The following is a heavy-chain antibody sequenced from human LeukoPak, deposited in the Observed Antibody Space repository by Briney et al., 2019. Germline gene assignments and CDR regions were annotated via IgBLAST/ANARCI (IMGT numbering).Heavy chain of an antibody. CDR3: ARDPNGDYIGAFDM. V-gene: IGHV3-23*01. CDR1: GFTFSAYA. CDR2: IRGGGTSE. Sequence: GGSLRLSCTASGFTFSAYAMMWVRQAPGKGPEWVSAIRGGGTSEFYADSVKGRFRISRDNSKDTLFLQMNSLRAEDTAVYYCARDPNGDYIGAFDMWGPGTMVTASS. J-gene: IGHJ3*02. D-gene: IGHD4-17*01.